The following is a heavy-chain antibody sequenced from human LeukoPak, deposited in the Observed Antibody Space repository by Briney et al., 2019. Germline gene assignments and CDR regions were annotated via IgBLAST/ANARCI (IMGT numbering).Heavy chain of an antibody. D-gene: IGHD2-21*02. J-gene: IGHJ5*02. V-gene: IGHV4-4*07. CDR1: GGSISSYY. CDR2: IYSSGST. Sequence: PSETLSFTCTVSGGSISSYYWSWIRQPAGKGLEWIVRIYSSGSTNYNPSFQSRVTMSLDTSKNQYSLKLSSVTAADTAVYYCARVAVTGYNWFDPWGQGTLVTVSS. CDR3: ARVAVTGYNWFDP.